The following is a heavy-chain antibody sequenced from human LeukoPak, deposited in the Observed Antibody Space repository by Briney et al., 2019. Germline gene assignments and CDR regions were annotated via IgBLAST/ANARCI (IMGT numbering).Heavy chain of an antibody. CDR3: AKDIAPSVSPQYYFDY. CDR1: GFTFDDYA. D-gene: IGHD3-16*02. CDR2: ISWNSGRI. V-gene: IGHV3-9*01. J-gene: IGHJ4*02. Sequence: GGSLRLSCAASGFTFDDYAMHWVRQAPGKGLEWVSCISWNSGRIGYADSVKGRFTISRDNAKNSLYLQMNSLRAEDTALYYCAKDIAPSVSPQYYFDYWGQGTLVTVSS.